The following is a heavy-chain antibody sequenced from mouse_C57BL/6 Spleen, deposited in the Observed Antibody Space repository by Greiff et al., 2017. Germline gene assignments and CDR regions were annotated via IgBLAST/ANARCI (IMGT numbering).Heavy chain of an antibody. D-gene: IGHD1-1*01. J-gene: IGHJ4*01. Sequence: VQLQQSGAELVKPGASVKISCKASGYAFSSYWMNWVKQRPGKGLEWIGQIYPGDGDTNYNGKFKGKATLTADKSSSTAYMQLSSLTSEDSAVYFCAREGDYGSSRDAMDYWGQGTSVTVSS. CDR3: AREGDYGSSRDAMDY. CDR2: IYPGDGDT. CDR1: GYAFSSYW. V-gene: IGHV1-80*01.